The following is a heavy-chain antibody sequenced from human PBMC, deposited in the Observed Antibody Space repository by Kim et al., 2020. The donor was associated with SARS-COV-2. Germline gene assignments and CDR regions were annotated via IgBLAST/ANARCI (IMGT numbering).Heavy chain of an antibody. V-gene: IGHV3-30-3*01. CDR1: GFTFSSYA. CDR2: ISYDGSNK. CDR3: ARAPQPTHVFDY. Sequence: GGSLRLSCAASGFTFSSYAMHWVRQAPGKGLEWVAVISYDGSNKYYADSVKGRFTISRDNSKNTLYLQMNSLRAEDTAVYYCARAPQPTHVFDYWGQGTLVTVSS. J-gene: IGHJ4*02.